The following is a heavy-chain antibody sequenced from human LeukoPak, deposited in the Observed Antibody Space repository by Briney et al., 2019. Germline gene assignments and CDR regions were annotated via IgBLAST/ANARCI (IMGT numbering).Heavy chain of an antibody. CDR2: ISYDGSNK. CDR3: ARDRDNIVATIPTFDY. J-gene: IGHJ4*02. D-gene: IGHD5-12*01. Sequence: GGSLRLSCAASGFTLSKYAMHWVRQAPGKGLEWVAVISYDGSNKYYADSVKGRFTISRDNSKNTLYLQMNSLRAEDTAVYYCARDRDNIVATIPTFDYWGQGTLVTVSS. V-gene: IGHV3-30*04. CDR1: GFTLSKYA.